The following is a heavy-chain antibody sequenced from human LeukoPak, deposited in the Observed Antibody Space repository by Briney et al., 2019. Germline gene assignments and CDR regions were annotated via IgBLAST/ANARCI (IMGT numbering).Heavy chain of an antibody. CDR2: ISAYNGNT. Sequence: ASVKVSCKVSGYTLTELSMHWVRQAPGQGLEWMGWISAYNGNTNYAQKLQGRVTMTSDTSTSTAYMELRSLRSDDTALYYCARARSLLRFLEWPDYWGQGTLVTVSS. V-gene: IGHV1-18*01. J-gene: IGHJ4*02. D-gene: IGHD3-3*01. CDR3: ARARSLLRFLEWPDY. CDR1: GYTLTELS.